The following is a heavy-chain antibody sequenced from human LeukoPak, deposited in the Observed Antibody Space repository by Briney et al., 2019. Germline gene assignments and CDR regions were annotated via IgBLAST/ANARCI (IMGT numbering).Heavy chain of an antibody. D-gene: IGHD1-26*01. CDR3: ARDGGNYSPQDY. CDR2: LHSDGAT. CDR1: GFSVSSYY. J-gene: IGHJ4*02. Sequence: GGSLSLSCAASGFSVSSYYMNWVRQAPGKGLQWVSILHSDGATYYADSVKGRFTISRDNAKNTLSLQMNSLRAEDTAVYYCARDGGNYSPQDYWGQGTLVTVSS. V-gene: IGHV3-66*01.